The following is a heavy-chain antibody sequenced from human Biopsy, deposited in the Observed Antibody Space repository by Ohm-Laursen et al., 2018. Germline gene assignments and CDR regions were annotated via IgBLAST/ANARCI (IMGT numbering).Heavy chain of an antibody. Sequence: EASVKVSCKASGVTFTKYGIFWVRQAPGQGLEWMGRIIPIVDIVNYAQRFQGRVTMTADKSTSTAYLDLSSLISEDTAVYYCARGGSGSGYYGMDVWGQGTTVTVSS. D-gene: IGHD3-10*01. CDR1: GVTFTKYG. J-gene: IGHJ6*02. CDR2: IIPIVDIV. V-gene: IGHV1-69*04. CDR3: ARGGSGSGYYGMDV.